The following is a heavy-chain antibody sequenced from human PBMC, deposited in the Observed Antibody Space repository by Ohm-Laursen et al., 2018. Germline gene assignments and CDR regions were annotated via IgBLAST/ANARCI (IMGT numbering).Heavy chain of an antibody. V-gene: IGHV4-38-2*01. Sequence: SDTLSLTCAVSGYSISSGYFWGWIRQPPGKGLEWIGTIYHSGSTYYNPSLKSRVTISVDTSKNQFPLKLSSVTAADTAVYYCARVKYDSSGYYGHYFDYWGQGTLVTVSS. CDR3: ARVKYDSSGYYGHYFDY. CDR1: GYSISSGYF. D-gene: IGHD3-22*01. J-gene: IGHJ4*02. CDR2: IYHSGST.